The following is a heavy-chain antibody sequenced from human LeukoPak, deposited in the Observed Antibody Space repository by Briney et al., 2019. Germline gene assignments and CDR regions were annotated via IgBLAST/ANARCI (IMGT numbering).Heavy chain of an antibody. Sequence: SETLSLTCTVSGSSISSTNYYWGWIRQSPGKGLEWIGSIYYTGSTYYNPSLKSRVSISLDMSKTHFFLKLTSVTAADTAMYYCARGVWVDYWGQGTLVTVSS. CDR1: GSSISSTNYY. CDR3: ARGVWVDY. V-gene: IGHV4-39*07. D-gene: IGHD6-13*01. J-gene: IGHJ4*02. CDR2: IYYTGST.